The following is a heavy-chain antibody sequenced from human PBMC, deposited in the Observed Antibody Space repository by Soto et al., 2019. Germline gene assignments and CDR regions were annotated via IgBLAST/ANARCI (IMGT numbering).Heavy chain of an antibody. Sequence: SETLSLTCAVYGGAFSDYYWSWIRQPPGKGLEWIGEIDRYGSTNYDPSLKSRVTISIETSKNQFSLKLTSVTAADTAIYYCAGGSPSAWEPPFYWGQGTLVTVSS. D-gene: IGHD1-26*01. CDR1: GGAFSDYY. CDR3: AGGSPSAWEPPFY. V-gene: IGHV4-34*01. J-gene: IGHJ4*02. CDR2: IDRYGST.